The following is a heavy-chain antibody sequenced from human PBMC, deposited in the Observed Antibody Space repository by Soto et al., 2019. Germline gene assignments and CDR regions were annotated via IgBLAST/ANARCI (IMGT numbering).Heavy chain of an antibody. V-gene: IGHV4-39*01. Sequence: SETLSLTCTFSGGSISSSSYYWGWIRQPPGKGLEWIGSIYYSGSTYYNPSLNSRVTISLDTSKNQFSLKMSSVTAIDTAVYYCARHSTHELFDSWGQGTMVTGSS. CDR2: IYYSGST. CDR1: GGSISSSSYY. D-gene: IGHD2-8*01. CDR3: ARHSTHELFDS. J-gene: IGHJ3*02.